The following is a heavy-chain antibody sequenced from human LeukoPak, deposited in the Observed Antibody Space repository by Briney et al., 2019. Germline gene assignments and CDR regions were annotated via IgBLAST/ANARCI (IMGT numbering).Heavy chain of an antibody. CDR1: GGSISSSSYY. CDR3: ARLPDY. J-gene: IGHJ4*02. CDR2: IYYSGST. V-gene: IGHV4-39*01. Sequence: SSETLSLTCTVSGGSISSSSYYWGWIRQPPGKGLEWIGSIYYSGSTYYNPSLRSRVTISVDTSKNQFSLKLSSVTAADTAVYYCARLPDYWGQGTLVTVSS.